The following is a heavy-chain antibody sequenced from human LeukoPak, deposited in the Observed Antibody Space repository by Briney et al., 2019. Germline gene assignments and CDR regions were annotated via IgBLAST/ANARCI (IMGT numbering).Heavy chain of an antibody. D-gene: IGHD2-15*01. Sequence: SETLSLTCTVSGGSISSSSYYWGWIRQPPEKGLEWIGSIYYSGSTYYNPSLKSRVTISVDTSKNQFSLKLSSVTAADTAVYYCARWGCSGGSCYPFDYWGQGTLVTVSS. CDR2: IYYSGST. J-gene: IGHJ4*02. CDR1: GGSISSSSYY. V-gene: IGHV4-39*07. CDR3: ARWGCSGGSCYPFDY.